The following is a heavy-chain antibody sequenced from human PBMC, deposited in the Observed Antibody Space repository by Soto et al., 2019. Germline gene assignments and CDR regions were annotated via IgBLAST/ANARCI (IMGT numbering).Heavy chain of an antibody. J-gene: IGHJ4*02. CDR3: ARPYDSSGSYLPFDY. V-gene: IGHV1-18*01. Sequence: ASVKVSCKASGYTFTSYGISWVRQAPGQGLEWMGWISAYNGNTNYAQKLQGRVTMTTDTSTSTAYMELRSLRSDDTAVYYCARPYDSSGSYLPFDYWGQGTLVTVSS. CDR2: ISAYNGNT. CDR1: GYTFTSYG. D-gene: IGHD3-22*01.